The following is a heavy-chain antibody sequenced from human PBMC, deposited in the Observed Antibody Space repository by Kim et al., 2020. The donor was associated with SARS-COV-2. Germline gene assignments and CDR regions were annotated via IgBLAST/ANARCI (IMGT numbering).Heavy chain of an antibody. CDR1: GYTFTSYA. V-gene: IGHV7-4-1*02. CDR2: INTNTGNP. Sequence: ASVKVSCKASGYTFTSYAMNWVRQAPGQGLEWMGWINTNTGNPTYARGFTGRFVFSLDTSVSTAYLQISSLKAEDTAVYYCARYRAPFVVPAANDAFDIWGQGTMVTVSS. D-gene: IGHD2-2*01. CDR3: ARYRAPFVVPAANDAFDI. J-gene: IGHJ3*02.